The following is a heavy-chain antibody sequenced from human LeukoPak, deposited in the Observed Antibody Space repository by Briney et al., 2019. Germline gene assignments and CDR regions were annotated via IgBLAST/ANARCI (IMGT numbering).Heavy chain of an antibody. Sequence: ASVKVSCRASGYTFTSYGISWVRQAPGQGLEWMGWISAYNGNTNYAQKLQGRVTMTTDTSTSTAYMELRSLRSDDTAVYYCARGKIVVVRGVPRLGDFDYWGQGTLVTVSS. D-gene: IGHD3-10*01. CDR1: GYTFTSYG. CDR3: ARGKIVVVRGVPRLGDFDY. V-gene: IGHV1-18*01. J-gene: IGHJ4*02. CDR2: ISAYNGNT.